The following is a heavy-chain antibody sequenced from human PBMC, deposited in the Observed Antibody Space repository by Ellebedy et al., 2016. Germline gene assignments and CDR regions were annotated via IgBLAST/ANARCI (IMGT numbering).Heavy chain of an antibody. CDR3: VRGGPARGSIHPDY. CDR2: IDRDGGGI. CDR1: GFTFSSYW. J-gene: IGHJ4*02. D-gene: IGHD2-2*01. Sequence: GGSLRLSXEASGFTFSSYWMHWVRQAPGKGPVWVSRIDRDGGGILHADSVRGRFTISRDNAKNTLYLEMNSLRAEDTGVYYCVRGGPARGSIHPDYWGQGTLVTVSS. V-gene: IGHV3-74*01.